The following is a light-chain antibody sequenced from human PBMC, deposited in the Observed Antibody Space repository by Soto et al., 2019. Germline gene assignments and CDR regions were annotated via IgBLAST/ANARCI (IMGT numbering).Light chain of an antibody. CDR2: DAS. V-gene: IGKV3-11*01. CDR1: QSVSSY. Sequence: EIVLTQSPATLSLSPGERATLSCRASQSVSSYLAWYQQKPGQAPRLLIYDASKRATGIPARCSGSGSGTDFTLTISHLEPEDFAVYYCQQRRLGVTFGHGTKVDIK. CDR3: QQRRLGVT. J-gene: IGKJ3*01.